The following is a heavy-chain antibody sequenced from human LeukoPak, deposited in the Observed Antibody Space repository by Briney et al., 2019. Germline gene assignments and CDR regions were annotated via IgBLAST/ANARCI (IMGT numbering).Heavy chain of an antibody. CDR1: GGSFSGYY. J-gene: IGHJ4*02. V-gene: IGHV4-59*01. Sequence: SETLSLTCAVYGGSFSGYYWSWIRQPPGKGLEWIGYIYYSGSTNYNPSLKSRVTISVDTSKNQFSLKLSSVTAADTAVYYCARAQLRYFDWFPDFDYWGQGTLVTVSS. CDR3: ARAQLRYFDWFPDFDY. CDR2: IYYSGST. D-gene: IGHD3-9*01.